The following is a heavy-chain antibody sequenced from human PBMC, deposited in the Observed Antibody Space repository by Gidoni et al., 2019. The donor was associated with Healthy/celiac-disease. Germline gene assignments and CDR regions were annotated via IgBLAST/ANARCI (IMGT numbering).Heavy chain of an antibody. CDR3: ARGGMIAAAGLDY. D-gene: IGHD6-13*01. Sequence: QVQLVESGGGLVKPGGSLSLSCAASGFTFSDYYMSWIRQAPGKGREWVSYISSSSSYTNYADSVKGRFTISRDNAKNSLYLQMNSLRAEDTAVYYCARGGMIAAAGLDYWGQGTLVTVSS. J-gene: IGHJ4*02. V-gene: IGHV3-11*05. CDR1: GFTFSDYY. CDR2: ISSSSSYT.